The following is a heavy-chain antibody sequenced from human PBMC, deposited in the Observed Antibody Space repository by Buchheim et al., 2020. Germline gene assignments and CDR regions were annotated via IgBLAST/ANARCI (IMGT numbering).Heavy chain of an antibody. D-gene: IGHD5-18*01. J-gene: IGHJ6*02. Sequence: QVQLQESGPGLVKPSETLSLTCTVSGGSISSYYWSWIRQPPGKRLEWVGYIYYSGSTKYNLSLKSRVTISVDTSKHQFSLKRSYVIGADTAVYYCARQRGYSYGGAYYYYYGMDVWGQETT. CDR2: IYYSGST. CDR3: ARQRGYSYGGAYYYYYGMDV. V-gene: IGHV4-59*08. CDR1: GGSISSYY.